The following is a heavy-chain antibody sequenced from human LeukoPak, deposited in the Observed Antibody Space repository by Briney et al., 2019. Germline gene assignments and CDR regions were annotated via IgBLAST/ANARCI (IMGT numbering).Heavy chain of an antibody. J-gene: IGHJ2*01. V-gene: IGHV3-7*03. CDR1: GFTFSRYW. Sequence: GGSLRLSCAASGFTFSRYWMTWVRQAPGKGLEWVANIKQDGSKKNYVDSVKGRFTISRDNAKNSLYLHTHSLRAEDTAIYYCARLKLGYWYFDLWGRGTLLTVS. CDR2: IKQDGSKK. CDR3: ARLKLGYWYFDL. D-gene: IGHD7-27*01.